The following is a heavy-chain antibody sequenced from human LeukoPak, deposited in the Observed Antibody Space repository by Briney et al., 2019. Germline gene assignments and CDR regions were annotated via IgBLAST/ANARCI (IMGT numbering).Heavy chain of an antibody. CDR3: ARGGAYYYDSSGYYETYYFDY. J-gene: IGHJ4*02. CDR2: IKQDGSEK. Sequence: GGSLRLSCAASGFTFSSYWMSWVRQAPGKGLEWVANIKQDGSEKYYVDSVKGRFTISRDNAKNSLYLQMNSLGAEDTAVYYCARGGAYYYDSSGYYETYYFDYWGQGTLVTVSS. D-gene: IGHD3-22*01. CDR1: GFTFSSYW. V-gene: IGHV3-7*01.